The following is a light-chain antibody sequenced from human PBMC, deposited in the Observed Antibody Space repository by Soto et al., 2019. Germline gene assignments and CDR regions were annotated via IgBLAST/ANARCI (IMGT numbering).Light chain of an antibody. CDR3: MQSIQLPRT. CDR1: QSLLHSDGKTY. Sequence: DIVLTQTPLFLSVTPGQPASISCRSTQSLLHSDGKTYFYWFLQKAGQPPQLLIYEVSNRFSGVSDRLSGSGSGTDFTLRISRVEAEDVGVYYCMQSIQLPRTFGQGTKVEIK. J-gene: IGKJ1*01. CDR2: EVS. V-gene: IGKV2D-29*01.